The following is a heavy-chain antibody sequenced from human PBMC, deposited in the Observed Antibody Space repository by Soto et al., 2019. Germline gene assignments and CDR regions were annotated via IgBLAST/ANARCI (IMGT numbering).Heavy chain of an antibody. Sequence: QVQLVQSGAEVKKPGASVKLSCKASAYTLHDYALHWVRQAPGQRLEWMAWINAGTGNTKYSQKLQGRVTITRDPSANTAYMELSSLTFEDTALYYCARTSGGYERVGPFDLWGQGTKVTVSS. CDR3: ARTSGGYERVGPFDL. J-gene: IGHJ3*01. CDR1: AYTLHDYA. CDR2: INAGTGNT. D-gene: IGHD5-12*01. V-gene: IGHV1-3*01.